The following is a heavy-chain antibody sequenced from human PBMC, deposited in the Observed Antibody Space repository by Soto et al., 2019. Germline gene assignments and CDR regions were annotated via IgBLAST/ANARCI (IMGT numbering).Heavy chain of an antibody. CDR3: ARDLLSSDY. J-gene: IGHJ4*02. V-gene: IGHV3-72*01. Sequence: EVQLVESGGGLVQPGGSLRLSCAASGFTFSDHYRDWVRQAPGKGLEWVGRSRNKANSYTTDYAASVKGRFTISRDDSENSLYLQMNSLKAEDTAVYYCARDLLSSDYWGQGTLVTVSS. CDR1: GFTFSDHY. CDR2: SRNKANSYTT.